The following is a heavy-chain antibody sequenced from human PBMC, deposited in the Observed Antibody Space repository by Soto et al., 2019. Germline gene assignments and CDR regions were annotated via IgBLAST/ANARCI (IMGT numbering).Heavy chain of an antibody. V-gene: IGHV4-4*07. J-gene: IGHJ4*02. Sequence: TSETLSLTXSVSGASIAGSSYWSWIRQPAGKGLEWIGRFSLSGTTNYSPSLRSRVTMSADVSKNQFSLRLTSVTAADTALYYCARGMTPPGAPAWYYFDSWGQGTLVT. D-gene: IGHD2-8*02. CDR1: GASIAGSSY. CDR3: ARGMTPPGAPAWYYFDS. CDR2: FSLSGTT.